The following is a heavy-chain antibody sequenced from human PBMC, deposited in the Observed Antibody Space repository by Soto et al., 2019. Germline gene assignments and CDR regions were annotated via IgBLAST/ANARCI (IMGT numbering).Heavy chain of an antibody. CDR2: ISGSGGST. CDR1: GFTFSSYA. D-gene: IGHD2-2*01. V-gene: IGHV3-23*01. J-gene: IGHJ4*02. Sequence: GGSLRLSCAASGFTFSSYAMSWVRQAPGKGLEWVSAISGSGGSTYYADSVKGRFTISRDNSKNTLYLQMNSLRAEDTAVYYCANSRVKHIVVVPAAMFTRTNDYWGQGTLVTVSS. CDR3: ANSRVKHIVVVPAAMFTRTNDY.